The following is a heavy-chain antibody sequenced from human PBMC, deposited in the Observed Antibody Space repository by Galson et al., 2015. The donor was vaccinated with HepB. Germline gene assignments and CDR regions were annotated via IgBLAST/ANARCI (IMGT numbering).Heavy chain of an antibody. CDR1: GYTFTTNG. CDR2: ISANSGNT. V-gene: IGHV1-18*04. D-gene: IGHD4/OR15-4a*01. CDR3: ARDRDYRFDY. Sequence: SVRVSCKASGYTFTTNGISWVRQAPGQGLEWMGWISANSGNTKYAQNLQGRVTLTRDTSTSTAYLELRSLRSDHTAAYYCARDRDYRFDYWGQGTLVTVSS. J-gene: IGHJ4*02.